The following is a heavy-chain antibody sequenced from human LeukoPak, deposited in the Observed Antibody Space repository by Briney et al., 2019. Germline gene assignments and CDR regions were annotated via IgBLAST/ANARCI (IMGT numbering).Heavy chain of an antibody. J-gene: IGHJ4*02. CDR3: AKEAQCATYCSSTSPRVDSFFDY. V-gene: IGHV3-33*06. CDR1: GFTFSSYG. CDR2: IWYDGSNK. D-gene: IGHD2-2*01. Sequence: LTGGSLRLSCAASGFTFSSYGMHWVRQAPGKGLEWVAVIWYDGSNKYYADSVKGRFTISRDNSKNTLYLQMNSLRAEDAAVYYCAKEAQCATYCSSTSPRVDSFFDYWGQGTLVTVSS.